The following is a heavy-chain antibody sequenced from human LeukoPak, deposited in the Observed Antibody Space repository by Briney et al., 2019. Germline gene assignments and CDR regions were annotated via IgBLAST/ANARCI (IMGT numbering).Heavy chain of an antibody. CDR2: IIPILGIA. Sequence: SVKVSCKASGGTFSSYAISWVRQAPGQGLEWMGRIIPILGIANYAQKFQGRVTITADKSTSTAYMELSSLRSEDTAVYYCARDPIPVPGVNFDYWGQGTLVTVSS. CDR1: GGTFSSYA. J-gene: IGHJ4*02. D-gene: IGHD6-19*01. CDR3: ARDPIPVPGVNFDY. V-gene: IGHV1-69*04.